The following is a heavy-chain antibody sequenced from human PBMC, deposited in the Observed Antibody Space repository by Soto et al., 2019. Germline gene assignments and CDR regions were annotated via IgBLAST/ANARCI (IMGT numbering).Heavy chain of an antibody. CDR1: GYTFTGYY. V-gene: IGHV1-2*02. CDR3: ARSIAAAGTFDP. CDR2: VNPNSGGT. J-gene: IGHJ5*02. D-gene: IGHD6-13*01. Sequence: ASVKVSCKASGYTFTGYYMHWVRQAPGQGLEWMGWVNPNSGGTNYAQKFQGRVTMTRNTSISTAYMELSRLRSDDTAVYYCARSIAAAGTFDPWGQGTLVTVSS.